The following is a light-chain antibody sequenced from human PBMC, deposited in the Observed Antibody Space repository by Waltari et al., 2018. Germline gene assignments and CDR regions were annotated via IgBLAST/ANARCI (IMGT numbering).Light chain of an antibody. Sequence: QSALTQPPSASGSPGQSVTISCTGTSSDVGAYKYVSWYQQHPDKAPKLIIFEVSKRPSGVADRFSGSTSGNTASLTVSGLQADDEADYYCSSYAGSINFYVFGTGTKVSVL. J-gene: IGLJ1*01. V-gene: IGLV2-8*01. CDR1: SSDVGAYKY. CDR3: SSYAGSINFYV. CDR2: EVS.